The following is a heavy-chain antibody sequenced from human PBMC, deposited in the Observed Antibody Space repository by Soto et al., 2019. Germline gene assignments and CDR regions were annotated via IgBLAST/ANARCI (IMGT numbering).Heavy chain of an antibody. D-gene: IGHD6-19*01. CDR3: ASTRYSSGWYMDY. Sequence: ASVKVSCKASGYTLTGYYMHWGRQAPGQGLEWMGWINPNSGSTNYAQKFQGRVTMTRDTSISTAYMELSRLRSDDTAVYYCASTRYSSGWYMDYWGQGTLVTVSS. V-gene: IGHV1-2*02. CDR2: INPNSGST. CDR1: GYTLTGYY. J-gene: IGHJ4*02.